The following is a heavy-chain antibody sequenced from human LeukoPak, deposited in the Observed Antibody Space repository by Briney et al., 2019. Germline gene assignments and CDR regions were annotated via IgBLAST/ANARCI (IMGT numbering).Heavy chain of an antibody. V-gene: IGHV3-30*02. CDR1: GFSFSSYG. CDR3: SKRTEKTEFDY. J-gene: IGHJ4*02. CDR2: ILHDGSLS. D-gene: IGHD1-14*01. Sequence: GGSLRLSCAASGFSFSSYGMHWVGQAPGKGLEWVALILHDGSLSFYADSARGRFTISRDNSKNTLYLQMNSLTVEDTGVYYCSKRTEKTEFDYWGQGTLVTVSS.